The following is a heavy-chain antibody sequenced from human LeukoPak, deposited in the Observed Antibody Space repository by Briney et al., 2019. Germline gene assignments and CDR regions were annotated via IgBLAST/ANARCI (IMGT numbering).Heavy chain of an antibody. CDR2: IRYDGSNK. Sequence: PGGSLRLSCAASGFTFSSYGMHWVRQAPGKGLEWVAFIRYDGSNKYYADSVKGRFTISRDNSKNTLYLQMNSLRAEDTAVYYCAKEEGSNDYDPYNWFDPWGQGTLVTVSS. D-gene: IGHD4-17*01. J-gene: IGHJ5*02. CDR1: GFTFSSYG. V-gene: IGHV3-30*02. CDR3: AKEEGSNDYDPYNWFDP.